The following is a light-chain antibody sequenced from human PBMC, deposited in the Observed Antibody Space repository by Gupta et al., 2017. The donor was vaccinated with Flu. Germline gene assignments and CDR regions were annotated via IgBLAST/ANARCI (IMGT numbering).Light chain of an antibody. J-gene: IGKJ2*01. V-gene: IGKV1-9*01. CDR2: AAS. Sequence: PSFLSASIGDRVTITCRASQGISTYLAWYQQKPGKAPKLLIYAASTLQSGVPSRFSGSGSGREFTLTISSLRPEEFATYYCQQCNSYPYTFGQGTKMEIK. CDR3: QQCNSYPYT. CDR1: QGISTY.